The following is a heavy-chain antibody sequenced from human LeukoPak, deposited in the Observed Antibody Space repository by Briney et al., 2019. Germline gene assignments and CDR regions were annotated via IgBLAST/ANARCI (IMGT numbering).Heavy chain of an antibody. V-gene: IGHV1-46*01. CDR3: ARGYWRWLLE. Sequence: GASVKVSCKASGYTFSSHYMHWVRQAPGQGLEWMGIINPSGGSTSYAQKFQGRVTMTRDTSTSTVYMELSSLRSDDTAVYYCARGYWRWLLEWGQGTLVTVSS. D-gene: IGHD5-12*01. J-gene: IGHJ4*02. CDR2: INPSGGST. CDR1: GYTFSSHY.